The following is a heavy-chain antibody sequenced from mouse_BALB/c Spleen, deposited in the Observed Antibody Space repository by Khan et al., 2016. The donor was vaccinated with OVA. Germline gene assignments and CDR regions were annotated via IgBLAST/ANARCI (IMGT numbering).Heavy chain of an antibody. J-gene: IGHJ3*01. CDR1: GYTFTDYA. CDR3: VRGGKFAY. D-gene: IGHD1-1*02. V-gene: IGHV1S137*01. CDR2: ISTIYGDA. Sequence: QIQLVQSGAELVRPGVSVKISCKASGYTFTDYAMHWVKQRHAKSLEWIGVISTIYGDADFNQKFQGKASMTVDRSSSTVYMELARLTSEDSASYYCVRGGKFAYWGQGTLVTVSA.